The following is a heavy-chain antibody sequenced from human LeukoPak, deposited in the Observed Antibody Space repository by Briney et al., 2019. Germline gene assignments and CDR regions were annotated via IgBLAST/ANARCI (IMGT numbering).Heavy chain of an antibody. CDR1: GFTFSDYY. Sequence: GGSLRLSCAASGFTFSDYYMSWIRQAPGKGLEWVSAISGSGDSAYYADSVKGRFTISRDNSKNTLYLQMDGLGAENTAVYYCAKFSGSYYYYYAMDVWGQGTTVTVSS. CDR3: AKFSGSYYYYYAMDV. D-gene: IGHD1-26*01. J-gene: IGHJ6*02. V-gene: IGHV3-23*01. CDR2: ISGSGDSA.